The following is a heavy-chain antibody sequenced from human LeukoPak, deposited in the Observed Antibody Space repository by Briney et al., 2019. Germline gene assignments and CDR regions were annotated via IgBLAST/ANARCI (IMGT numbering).Heavy chain of an antibody. J-gene: IGHJ4*02. CDR2: IQQDGSER. Sequence: GGSLRLSCEASGFTFKAYWMSWVRQAPGTGLEWVANIQQDGSERKYVDSVKGRFTISGDNARNSLYLEMNSLRAEDTAVYYCARLRYTYGKNFDYWGQGTLVTVSS. D-gene: IGHD5-18*01. CDR3: ARLRYTYGKNFDY. V-gene: IGHV3-7*01. CDR1: GFTFKAYW.